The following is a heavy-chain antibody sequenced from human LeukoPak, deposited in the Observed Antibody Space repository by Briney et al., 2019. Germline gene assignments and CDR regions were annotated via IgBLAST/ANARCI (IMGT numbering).Heavy chain of an antibody. D-gene: IGHD1-26*01. Sequence: GGSLRLSCAASGFTFSSYSMNWVRQAPGKGLEWVSYISSSSSTIYYADSVKGRFTISRDNAKNSLYLQMNSLRAGDTAVYYCARGGYSGSYYGYYWGQGTLVTVSS. CDR1: GFTFSSYS. V-gene: IGHV3-48*01. CDR2: ISSSSSTI. J-gene: IGHJ4*02. CDR3: ARGGYSGSYYGYY.